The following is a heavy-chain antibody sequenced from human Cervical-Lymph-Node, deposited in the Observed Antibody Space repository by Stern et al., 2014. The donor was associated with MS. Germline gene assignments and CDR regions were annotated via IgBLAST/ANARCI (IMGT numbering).Heavy chain of an antibody. V-gene: IGHV3-74*02. J-gene: IGHJ4*02. CDR1: GFTFSSSW. D-gene: IGHD2-15*01. Sequence: EVQLVESGGALVQPGGSLRLSCAASGFTFSSSWMHWVRQAPGKGLGWVSRINRDGSNTAYADSVKGRFAIPRNNVKNTVFLQMNSLRAEDTAVYYCARICGGTACNVNSWGQGTLVTVSS. CDR3: ARICGGTACNVNS. CDR2: INRDGSNT.